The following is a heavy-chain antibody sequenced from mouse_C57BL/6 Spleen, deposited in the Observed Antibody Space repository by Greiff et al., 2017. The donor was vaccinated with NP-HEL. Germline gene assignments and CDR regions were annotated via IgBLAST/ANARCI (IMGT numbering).Heavy chain of an antibody. D-gene: IGHD4-1*01. J-gene: IGHJ2*01. V-gene: IGHV7-3*01. CDR1: GFTFTDYY. Sequence: DVHLVESGGGLVQPGGSLSLSCAASGFTFTDYYMSWVRQPPGKALEWLGFIRNKANGYTTEYSASVKGRFTISRDNSQSILYLQMNALRAEDSATYYCARSGTRGYFDYWGQGTTLTVSS. CDR2: IRNKANGYTT. CDR3: ARSGTRGYFDY.